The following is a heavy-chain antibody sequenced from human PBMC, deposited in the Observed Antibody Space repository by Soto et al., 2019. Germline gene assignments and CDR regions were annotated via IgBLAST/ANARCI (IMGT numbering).Heavy chain of an antibody. CDR1: GFTFSSYA. V-gene: IGHV3-23*01. Sequence: GGSLRLSCAASGFTFSSYAMNWVRQAPGKGLEWVSAISGSGGSTYYADSVKGRFTISRDNSKNTLYLQMNSLRAEDTAVYYCAKNDVPGTDYYYYGMDVWGQGTTVTVSS. CDR2: ISGSGGST. D-gene: IGHD6-13*01. J-gene: IGHJ6*02. CDR3: AKNDVPGTDYYYYGMDV.